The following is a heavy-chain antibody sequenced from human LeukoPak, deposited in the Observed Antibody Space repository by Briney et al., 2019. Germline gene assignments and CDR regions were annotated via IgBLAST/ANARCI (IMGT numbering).Heavy chain of an antibody. V-gene: IGHV4-34*01. J-gene: IGHJ4*02. D-gene: IGHD3-22*01. CDR2: INHSGST. CDR3: SRGLDSRKLGY. Sequence: PSETLSLTCAVYSGSFRGYYWSWIRQPPGKGLEWIGEINHSGSTKYNPSLKSRVTISVDTSKNQFSLNPNSVTAAYTAVYFCSRGLDSRKLGYWGQGTLVTVSS. CDR1: SGSFRGYY.